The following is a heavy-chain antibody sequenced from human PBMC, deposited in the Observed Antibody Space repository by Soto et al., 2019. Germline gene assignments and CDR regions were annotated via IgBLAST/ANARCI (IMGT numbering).Heavy chain of an antibody. CDR1: GFTFSRFG. V-gene: IGHV3-23*01. D-gene: IGHD4-4*01. Sequence: EVQLLESGGGLVQPGGSLRLSCAASGFTFSRFGMTWVRQAPGKGLELVSTISGTGATTYYADSVRGRFTISRDNSRNTLFLQMNSLRAEDTAVYYCAEEGDYMGLSKTFDYWGQGTLVTVSS. CDR3: AEEGDYMGLSKTFDY. J-gene: IGHJ4*02. CDR2: ISGTGATT.